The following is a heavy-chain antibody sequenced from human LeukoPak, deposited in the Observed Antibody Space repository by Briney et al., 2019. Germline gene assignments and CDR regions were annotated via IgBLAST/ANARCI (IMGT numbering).Heavy chain of an antibody. CDR1: GYTFNSHG. CDR2: ISAYNGDT. V-gene: IGHV1-18*04. J-gene: IGHJ5*02. D-gene: IGHD6-19*01. Sequence: ASVKVSCKASGYTFNSHGISWVRQAPGQGLEWMGWISAYNGDTNYAQKFQGRVTLTTDRTTSTAYLEVKSLRSDDTAVYYCARDPSNTSGWKTWFDPWGQGTLVTVSS. CDR3: ARDPSNTSGWKTWFDP.